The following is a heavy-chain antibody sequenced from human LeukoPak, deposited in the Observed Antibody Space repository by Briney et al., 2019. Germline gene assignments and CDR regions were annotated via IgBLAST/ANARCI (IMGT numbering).Heavy chain of an antibody. CDR1: GIRFRSYG. CDR2: ISFDGSKT. Sequence: PGRSLRLSCDVSGIRFRSYGMNWVRQAPGKGLEWVAVISFDGSKTYYADSVKGRFTISRDNAKNSLYLQMNSLRAEDTAVYYCARELVGATYDYWGQGTLVTVSS. V-gene: IGHV3-30*03. J-gene: IGHJ4*02. D-gene: IGHD1-26*01. CDR3: ARELVGATYDY.